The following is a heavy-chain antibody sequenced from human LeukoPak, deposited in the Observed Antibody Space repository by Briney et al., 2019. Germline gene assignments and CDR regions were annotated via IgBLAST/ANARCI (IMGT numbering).Heavy chain of an antibody. CDR2: INHSGST. J-gene: IGHJ5*02. CDR1: GGSFSGYY. D-gene: IGHD2-2*01. V-gene: IGHV4-34*01. CDR3: ARGEYGDIVVVPASNWFDP. Sequence: ETLSLTCAVYGGSFSGYYWSWIRQPPGKGLEWIGEINHSGSTNYNPSLKSRVTISVDTSKNQFSLKLSSVTAADTAVYYCARGEYGDIVVVPASNWFDPWGQGTLVTVSS.